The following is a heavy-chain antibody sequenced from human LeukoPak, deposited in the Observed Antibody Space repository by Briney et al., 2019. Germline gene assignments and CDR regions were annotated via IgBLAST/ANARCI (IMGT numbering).Heavy chain of an antibody. CDR1: GGSISSGDYY. CDR2: IYYSGST. D-gene: IGHD1-7*01. V-gene: IGHV4-61*08. CDR3: VRDRELNY. Sequence: TTSETLSLTCTVSGGSISSGDYYWSWIRQPPGKGLEWIGYIYYSGSTIYNPSLKSRATISADTSKNQFSLQLSSVTAADTAVYYCVRDRELNYWGQGILVTVSS. J-gene: IGHJ4*02.